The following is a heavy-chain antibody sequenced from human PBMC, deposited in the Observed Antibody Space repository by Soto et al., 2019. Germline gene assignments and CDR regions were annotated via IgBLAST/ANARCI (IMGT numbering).Heavy chain of an antibody. V-gene: IGHV4-31*03. CDR2: IYYSGST. CDR1: GGSISSGGYY. CDR3: ARNNYAGYSSSWYTSAKNDYFDY. J-gene: IGHJ4*02. Sequence: PSETLSLTCTVSGGSISSGGYYWSWIRQHPGKGLEWIGYIYYSGSTYYNPSLKSRVTISVDTSKNQFPLKLSSVTAADTAVYYCARNNYAGYSSSWYTSAKNDYFDYWGQGTLVTVSS. D-gene: IGHD6-13*01.